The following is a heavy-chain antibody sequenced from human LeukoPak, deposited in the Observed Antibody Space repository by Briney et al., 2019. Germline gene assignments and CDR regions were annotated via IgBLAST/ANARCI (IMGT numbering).Heavy chain of an antibody. D-gene: IGHD1-1*01. Sequence: GGSLRLSCAASGFIFGSYAMGWTRQAPGQGLEWVSAISGSGSHANYAESVKGRFTISRDNSKNTLYLRMHSLIAADTAVYYCGSGPVGTTVPWGQGTLVTVSS. V-gene: IGHV3-23*01. CDR2: ISGSGSHA. CDR1: GFIFGSYA. CDR3: GSGPVGTTVP. J-gene: IGHJ5*02.